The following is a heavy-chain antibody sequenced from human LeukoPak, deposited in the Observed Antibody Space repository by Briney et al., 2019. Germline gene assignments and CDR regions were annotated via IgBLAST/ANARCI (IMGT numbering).Heavy chain of an antibody. J-gene: IGHJ5*02. V-gene: IGHV4-31*03. CDR1: GGSISSGGYY. Sequence: SETLSLTCTVSGGSISSGGYYWSWIRQHPGKGLECIGYINYSGSTYYNPSLKSRVTISVDTSKNQFSLKLSSVTAADTAVYYCARDASYFNWFDPWGQGTLVTVSS. CDR3: ARDASYFNWFDP. D-gene: IGHD2/OR15-2a*01. CDR2: INYSGST.